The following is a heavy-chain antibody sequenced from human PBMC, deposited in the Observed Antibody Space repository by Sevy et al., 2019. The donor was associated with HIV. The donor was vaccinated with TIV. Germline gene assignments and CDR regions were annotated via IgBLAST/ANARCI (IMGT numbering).Heavy chain of an antibody. CDR2: IYYTGST. Sequence: SETLSLTCNVSGGSISSSSYWGWIRQPPGKGLEWIVSIYYTGSTYYKTSLKSRITVTVDRSKKQLSLRLTTVTAADTAVYYCAKLETVYYYGMDVWGQGIMVTVSS. CDR3: AKLETVYYYGMDV. J-gene: IGHJ6*02. D-gene: IGHD1-1*01. V-gene: IGHV4-39*01. CDR1: GGSISSSSY.